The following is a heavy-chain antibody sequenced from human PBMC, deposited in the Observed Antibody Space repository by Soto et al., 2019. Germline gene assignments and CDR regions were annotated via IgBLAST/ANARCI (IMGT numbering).Heavy chain of an antibody. Sequence: EVQLVESGGGPVRPGGSLRLSCAASGFNFITYSLNWVRQAPGKGLEWVASISSSAVYIDYADSVKGRFTISRDNANNSLYLQMHSLRAEDTATYYCVRDGLDYYDTERLYFDKWGQGTLVTVSS. D-gene: IGHD3-22*01. CDR2: ISSSAVYI. J-gene: IGHJ4*02. CDR3: VRDGLDYYDTERLYFDK. CDR1: GFNFITYS. V-gene: IGHV3-21*02.